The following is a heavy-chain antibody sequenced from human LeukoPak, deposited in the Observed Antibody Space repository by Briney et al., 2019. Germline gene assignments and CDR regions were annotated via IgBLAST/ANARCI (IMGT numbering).Heavy chain of an antibody. D-gene: IGHD3-22*01. CDR1: GYTFTSYG. CDR2: ISAYNGNA. V-gene: IGHV1-18*01. Sequence: ASVKVSCKASGYTFTSYGISWVRQAPGQGLEWVGWISAYNGNANYAQKLQGRVTMTTDTSTSTAYMELRSLRSDDTAVYYCARDSYYDSSGYRGDFGDYWGQGTLVTVSS. CDR3: ARDSYYDSSGYRGDFGDY. J-gene: IGHJ4*02.